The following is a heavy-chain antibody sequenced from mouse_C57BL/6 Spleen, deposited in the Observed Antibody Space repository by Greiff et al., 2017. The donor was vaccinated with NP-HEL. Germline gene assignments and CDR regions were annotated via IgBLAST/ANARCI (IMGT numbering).Heavy chain of an antibody. CDR3: ARCYSNYGVDY. CDR1: GYTFTSYW. D-gene: IGHD2-5*01. CDR2: IYPGSGST. V-gene: IGHV1-55*01. J-gene: IGHJ4*01. Sequence: QVQLKESGAELVKPGASVKMSCKASGYTFTSYWITWVKQRPGQGLEWIGDIYPGSGSTNYNEKFKSKATLTVDTSSSTAYMQLSSLTSEDSAVYYCARCYSNYGVDYWGQGTSVTVSS.